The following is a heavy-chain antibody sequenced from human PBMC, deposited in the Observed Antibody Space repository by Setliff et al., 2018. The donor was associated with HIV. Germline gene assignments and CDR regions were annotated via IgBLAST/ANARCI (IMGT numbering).Heavy chain of an antibody. Sequence: ASVKVSCKASGYTLTSYGISWVRQAPGQGLEWMGWISAYNGNTNYAQKLQGRVTMTTDTSTSTAYMELRSLRSDDTAVYYCARDPGRDGYNLGAFDIWGQGTMVTVSS. CDR1: GYTLTSYG. V-gene: IGHV1-18*01. CDR3: ARDPGRDGYNLGAFDI. D-gene: IGHD5-12*01. J-gene: IGHJ3*02. CDR2: ISAYNGNT.